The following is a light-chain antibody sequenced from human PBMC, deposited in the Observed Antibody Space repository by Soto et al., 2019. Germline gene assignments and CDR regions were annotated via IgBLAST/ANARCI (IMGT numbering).Light chain of an antibody. V-gene: IGKV3-20*01. Sequence: EIVLPQPPGTLSLSPGERATLSCRASQSVSSSYLAWYQQKPGQAPRLLIYDASNRATGIPDRFSGSGSGTDFSLTISSLEPGDLAVYYCQQYGSSPRTFGQGTKVDI. CDR2: DAS. CDR3: QQYGSSPRT. CDR1: QSVSSSY. J-gene: IGKJ1*01.